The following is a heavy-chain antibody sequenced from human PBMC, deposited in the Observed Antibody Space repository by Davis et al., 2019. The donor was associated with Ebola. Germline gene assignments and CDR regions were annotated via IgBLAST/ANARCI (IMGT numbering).Heavy chain of an antibody. J-gene: IGHJ4*02. CDR2: INAGNGNT. D-gene: IGHD3-10*01. Sequence: ASVMVSCKASGYTFTSYAMHWVRQAPGQRLEWMGWINAGNGNTKYSQKFQGRVTITRDTSASTAYMELSSLRSEDTSVYYCARDRGGDYSFDYWGQGTLVTVSS. CDR1: GYTFTSYA. V-gene: IGHV1-3*01. CDR3: ARDRGGDYSFDY.